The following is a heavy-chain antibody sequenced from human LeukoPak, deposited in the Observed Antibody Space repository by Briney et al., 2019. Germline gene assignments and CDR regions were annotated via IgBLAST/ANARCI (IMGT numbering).Heavy chain of an antibody. D-gene: IGHD2-2*01. J-gene: IGHJ4*02. V-gene: IGHV3-53*01. CDR1: GFTVSSNY. CDR3: ARVLRHQLPPDF. CDR2: IYNGDDT. Sequence: PGGSLRLSCAASGFTVSSNYVSWVRQAPGKGLHWVSVIYNGDDTYYADSVKGRFTSSRDSSKNTLYLQMNSLRVEDTAVYYCARVLRHQLPPDFWGQGTLVTVSS.